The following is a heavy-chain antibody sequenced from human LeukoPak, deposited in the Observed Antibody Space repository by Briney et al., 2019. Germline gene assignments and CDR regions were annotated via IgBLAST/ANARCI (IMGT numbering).Heavy chain of an antibody. J-gene: IGHJ4*02. CDR1: GSTFSSYA. CDR2: ISGSGGST. V-gene: IGHV3-23*01. Sequence: GGSLRLSCAASGSTFSSYAMSWVRQAPGKGLEWVSAISGSGGSTYYADSVKGRFTISRDNSKNTLYLQMNSLRAEDTAVYYCAKNQLVTVYFDYWGQGTLVTVSS. D-gene: IGHD6-13*01. CDR3: AKNQLVTVYFDY.